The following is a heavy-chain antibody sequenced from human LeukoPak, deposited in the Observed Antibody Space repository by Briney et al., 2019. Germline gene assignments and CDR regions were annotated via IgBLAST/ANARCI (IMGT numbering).Heavy chain of an antibody. V-gene: IGHV4-30-2*01. Sequence: SQTLSLTCAVSGGSISSGGYSWSWIRQPPGKGLEWIGYIYHSGSTYYNPSLKSRVTISVDRSKNQFSLKLSSVTAADTAVYYCARGVGYCSSTSCYSYFDYWGQGTLVTVSS. D-gene: IGHD2-2*02. CDR1: GGSISSGGYS. CDR3: ARGVGYCSSTSCYSYFDY. CDR2: IYHSGST. J-gene: IGHJ4*02.